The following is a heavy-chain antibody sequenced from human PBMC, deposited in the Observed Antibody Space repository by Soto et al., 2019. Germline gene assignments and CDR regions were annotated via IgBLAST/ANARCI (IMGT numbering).Heavy chain of an antibody. CDR1: GYSFTNYD. CDR2: MNPGNNQH. Sequence: ASVKVSCKASGYSFTNYDIHCVRQAAGLGLEWMGWMNPGNNQHVYTQKFRDRVTVSTDTSIGTTYMELRSLRSDDTAVYYCARDGRNPNCNGNCYYQYFDYWGQGTLVTVS. J-gene: IGHJ4*02. CDR3: ARDGRNPNCNGNCYYQYFDY. D-gene: IGHD2-15*01. V-gene: IGHV1-8*01.